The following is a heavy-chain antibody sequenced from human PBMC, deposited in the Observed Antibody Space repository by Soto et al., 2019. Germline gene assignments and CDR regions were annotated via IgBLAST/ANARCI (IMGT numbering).Heavy chain of an antibody. CDR2: IIPILGIA. V-gene: IGHV1-69*02. Sequence: EASVKVSCKASGGTFSSYTISWVRQAPGQGLEWMGRIIPILGIANYAQKFQGRVTITADKSTSTAYMELSSLRSEDTAVYYCARGAYSSGWNNYYYYGMDVWGQGTTVTVSS. D-gene: IGHD6-19*01. J-gene: IGHJ6*02. CDR1: GGTFSSYT. CDR3: ARGAYSSGWNNYYYYGMDV.